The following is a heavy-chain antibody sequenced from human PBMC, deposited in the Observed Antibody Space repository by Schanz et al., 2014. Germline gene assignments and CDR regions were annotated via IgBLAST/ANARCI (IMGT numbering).Heavy chain of an antibody. J-gene: IGHJ6*02. V-gene: IGHV1-46*01. CDR3: ARFLARYQYYGVDV. CDR1: GYTLSAYS. CDR2: INPSGGST. Sequence: QVQLVQSGTQVKKPGASVKVSCKASGYTLSAYSLHWVRQAPGQGLEWMGIINPSGGSTRYGQKFQGRITVTTDTSTSTVYLELSSLRSDDTAVYYCARFLARYQYYGVDVWGQGTTVIVSS. D-gene: IGHD3-3*01.